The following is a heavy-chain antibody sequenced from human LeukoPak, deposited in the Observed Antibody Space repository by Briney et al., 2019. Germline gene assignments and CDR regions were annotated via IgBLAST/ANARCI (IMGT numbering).Heavy chain of an antibody. V-gene: IGHV3-7*01. J-gene: IGHJ2*01. Sequence: GGSLRLSCAASGFTFSSYGMSWVRQAPGKGLEWVANIKQDGSEKYYVDSVKGRFTISRDNAKNSLYLQMNSLRAEDTAVYYCARDRTRYWYFDLWGRGTLVTVSS. CDR1: GFTFSSYG. CDR2: IKQDGSEK. CDR3: ARDRTRYWYFDL. D-gene: IGHD1-1*01.